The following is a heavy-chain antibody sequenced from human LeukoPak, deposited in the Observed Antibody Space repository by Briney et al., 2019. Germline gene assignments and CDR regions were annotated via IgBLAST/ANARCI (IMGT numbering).Heavy chain of an antibody. J-gene: IGHJ4*02. D-gene: IGHD6-19*01. V-gene: IGHV3-30-3*01. CDR1: GFTFSSYA. Sequence: GGSLRLSCAASGFTFSSYAMHWVRQAPGKGREWVAVISYDGSNKYYADSVKGRFTISRDNSKNTLYLQMNSLRAEDTAVYYCARVIAVAGTSDYWGQGTLVTVSS. CDR3: ARVIAVAGTSDY. CDR2: ISYDGSNK.